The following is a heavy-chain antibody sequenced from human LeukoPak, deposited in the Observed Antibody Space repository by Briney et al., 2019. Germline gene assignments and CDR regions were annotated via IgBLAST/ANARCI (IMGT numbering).Heavy chain of an antibody. D-gene: IGHD7-27*01. CDR1: GFTFSTYT. CDR2: IGSSGGGI. V-gene: IGHV3-23*01. J-gene: IGHJ4*02. CDR3: AIDPNWGTHS. Sequence: GGFLRLSCAASGFTFSTYTMYWVRHPPGKRLEWVSIIGSSGGGIHYADSVKGRFTISRDNSKNALYLQMNSLRVEDTAVYYCAIDPNWGTHSWGQGVLVTVSS.